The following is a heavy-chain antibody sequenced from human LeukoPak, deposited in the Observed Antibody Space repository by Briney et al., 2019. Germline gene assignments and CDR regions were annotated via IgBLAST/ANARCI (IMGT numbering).Heavy chain of an antibody. D-gene: IGHD7-27*01. CDR3: ATRKLGNDY. CDR2: LYYTGST. Sequence: PSETLSLTCTVSGGSVSDYYRSWIRQSPGKGLEWIGYLYYTGSTSYNPSLKSRVTISADTSKNQFSLKLNSVTAADTAVYYCATRKLGNDYWGQGTLVTVSS. V-gene: IGHV4-59*02. J-gene: IGHJ4*02. CDR1: GGSVSDYY.